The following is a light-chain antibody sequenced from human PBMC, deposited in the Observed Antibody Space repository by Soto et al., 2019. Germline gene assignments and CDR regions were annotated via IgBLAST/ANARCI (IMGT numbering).Light chain of an antibody. J-gene: IGLJ1*01. V-gene: IGLV2-8*01. CDR3: SSYAGSNNLV. Sequence: QSAQTQPPSASGSPGQSVTISCTGTSSDVGGYNYVSWYQQHPGKAPKLMIYEVSKRPSGVPDRFSGSKSGNTASLTVSGLQAEDEADYYCSSYAGSNNLVFGTGTKLTVL. CDR2: EVS. CDR1: SSDVGGYNY.